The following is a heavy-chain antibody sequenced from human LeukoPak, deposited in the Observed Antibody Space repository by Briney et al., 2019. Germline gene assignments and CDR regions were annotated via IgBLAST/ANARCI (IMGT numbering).Heavy chain of an antibody. D-gene: IGHD2-2*01. CDR1: GFTFSIYA. CDR3: ARGSHGCSSTSCSSGASV. Sequence: GGSLRLSCAASGFTFSIYAMHWVRQPPGKGLEYVPAISSNGGSTYYTNSMKGRFTISRDNSKNTLYLQMGSLRAEDMAVYYCARGSHGCSSTSCSSGASVWGQGTTVTVSS. J-gene: IGHJ6*02. CDR2: ISSNGGST. V-gene: IGHV3-64*01.